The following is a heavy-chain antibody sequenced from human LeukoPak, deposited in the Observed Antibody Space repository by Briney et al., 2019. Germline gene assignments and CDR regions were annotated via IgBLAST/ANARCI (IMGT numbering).Heavy chain of an antibody. CDR1: GFTFSSYS. Sequence: RGSLRLSCAASGFTFSSYSMNWVRQAPGKGLEWVSSISSSSSYIYYADSVKGRFTISRDNAKNSLYLQMNSLRAEDTAVYYCAREEVAEQGYFDYWGQGTLVTVSS. CDR2: ISSSSSYI. J-gene: IGHJ4*02. CDR3: AREEVAEQGYFDY. D-gene: IGHD6-19*01. V-gene: IGHV3-21*01.